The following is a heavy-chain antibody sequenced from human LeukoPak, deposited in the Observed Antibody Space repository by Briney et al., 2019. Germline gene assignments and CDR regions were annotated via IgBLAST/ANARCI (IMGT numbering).Heavy chain of an antibody. V-gene: IGHV4-61*01. J-gene: IGHJ4*02. CDR1: GGSISGDSYY. D-gene: IGHD1-14*01. Sequence: SETLSLTCTVSGGSISGDSYYWSWIRQPPGQVLEWIGYIYYSGSTDYNPSLKSRVTISVDTSKNQFSLKLSSVTAADTAVYYCARAPEGRRRHFDYWGQGTLVTVSS. CDR3: ARAPEGRRRHFDY. CDR2: IYYSGST.